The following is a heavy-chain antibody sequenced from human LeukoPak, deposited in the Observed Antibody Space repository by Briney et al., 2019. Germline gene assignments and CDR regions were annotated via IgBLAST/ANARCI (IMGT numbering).Heavy chain of an antibody. Sequence: SETLSLTCTVSGGSISSYYWSWIRQPPGKGLEWIGYIYYSGSTNYNPSLMSRVTISVDTSKNQFSLKLSSVTAADTAVYYCARLFEPAAFSDAFDIWGQGTMVTVSS. V-gene: IGHV4-59*08. D-gene: IGHD2-2*01. CDR1: GGSISSYY. J-gene: IGHJ3*02. CDR2: IYYSGST. CDR3: ARLFEPAAFSDAFDI.